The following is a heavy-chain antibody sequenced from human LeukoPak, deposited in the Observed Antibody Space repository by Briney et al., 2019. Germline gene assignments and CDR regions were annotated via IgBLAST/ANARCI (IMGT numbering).Heavy chain of an antibody. CDR1: GFNFDDYS. CDR3: AKDILRQSYLPDAFDV. J-gene: IGHJ3*01. Sequence: PGGSLRLSCAASGFNFDDYSMHWVRQVPGKGLEWVAGISWNSEHRTYADSVQGRFTISRDSAQNSLYLQMNSLTPEDTAFYYCAKDILRQSYLPDAFDVWGQGTMVTVSS. CDR2: ISWNSEHR. D-gene: IGHD2-2*01. V-gene: IGHV3-9*01.